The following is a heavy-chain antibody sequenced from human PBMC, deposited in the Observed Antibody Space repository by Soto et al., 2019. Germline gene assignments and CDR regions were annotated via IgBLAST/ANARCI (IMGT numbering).Heavy chain of an antibody. J-gene: IGHJ4*02. D-gene: IGHD2-2*01. CDR2: ISGSGGRT. CDR3: AKLGYCSSTSCYEVAYYFDY. Sequence: PGGSLRLSCAASGFTFSSYAMSWVRQAPGKGLEWVSAISGSGGRTYYADSVKGRFTISRDNSKNTLYLQMNSLRAEDTAVYYCAKLGYCSSTSCYEVAYYFDYWGQGTLVTVSS. V-gene: IGHV3-23*01. CDR1: GFTFSSYA.